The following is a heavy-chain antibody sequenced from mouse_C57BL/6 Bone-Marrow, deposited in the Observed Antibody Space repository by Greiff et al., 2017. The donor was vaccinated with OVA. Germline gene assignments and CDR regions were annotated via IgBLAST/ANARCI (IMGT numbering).Heavy chain of an antibody. CDR2: ISSGGSYT. CDR3: ARHRADYYDYGGFAY. Sequence: VQLKESGGDLVKPGGSLKLSCAASGFTFSSYGMSWVRQTPDKRLEWVATISSGGSYTYYPDSVKGRFTISRDNAKNTLYLQMSSLKSEDTAMYYCARHRADYYDYGGFAYWGQGTLVTVSA. CDR1: GFTFSSYG. D-gene: IGHD2-4*01. V-gene: IGHV5-6*01. J-gene: IGHJ3*01.